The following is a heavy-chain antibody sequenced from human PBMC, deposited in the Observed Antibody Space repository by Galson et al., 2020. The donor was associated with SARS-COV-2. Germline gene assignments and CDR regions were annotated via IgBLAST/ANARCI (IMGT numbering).Heavy chain of an antibody. D-gene: IGHD6-13*01. CDR1: GFTFSDFA. Sequence: GGSLRLSCSASGFTFSDFAMHWVRQAPGKGLEYVSAISSNGGTSFYAVSVNGRFTMSRDNAKNTFYLQMTGLRVEDTAFYYCLSFSSTRDNYWGQGTLVTVTS. J-gene: IGHJ4*02. CDR2: ISSNGGTS. CDR3: LSFSSTRDNY. V-gene: IGHV3-64D*09.